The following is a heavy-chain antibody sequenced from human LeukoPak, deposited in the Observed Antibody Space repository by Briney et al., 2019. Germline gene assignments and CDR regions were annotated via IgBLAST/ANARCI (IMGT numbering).Heavy chain of an antibody. CDR2: IYYSGNT. CDR3: AREGSQDGDPTGWFDP. D-gene: IGHD2-21*02. V-gene: IGHV4-39*07. CDR1: GGSISSNSYD. Sequence: SETLSLTCTVSGGSISSNSYDWGWIRQPPGKGLEWIGTIYYSGNTYYNPSLKSRVTISVDTSKNQFSLKLSSVTAADTAVYYCAREGSQDGDPTGWFDPWGQGTLVTVSS. J-gene: IGHJ5*02.